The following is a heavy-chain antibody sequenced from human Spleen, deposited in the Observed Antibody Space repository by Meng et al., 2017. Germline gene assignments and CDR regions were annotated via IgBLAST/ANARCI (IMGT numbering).Heavy chain of an antibody. J-gene: IGHJ4*02. CDR3: AAGYSLDF. Sequence: GESLKISCAASGFTFSSYEMNWVRQAPGKGPEWISHITSSGAVYYADSVKGRFTISRDNAKNSVYLQMNTLGAEDTALYYCAAGYSLDFWGQGTLVTVSS. CDR1: GFTFSSYE. V-gene: IGHV3-48*03. D-gene: IGHD1-26*01. CDR2: ITSSGAV.